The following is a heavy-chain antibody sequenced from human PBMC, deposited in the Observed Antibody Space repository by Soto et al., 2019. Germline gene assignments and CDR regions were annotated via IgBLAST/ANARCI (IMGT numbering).Heavy chain of an antibody. V-gene: IGHV3-74*01. J-gene: IGHJ4*02. D-gene: IGHD3-16*01. CDR3: ARYDRDYVWGSFRYFDC. CDR2: INSDGSST. Sequence: GSLRLSCAASGFTFSTYWMQWVRQAPGKGLVWVSRINSDGSSTSYADSVKGRFTVSRDNAKNTLYLQMNSLRAEDTAVYFCARYDRDYVWGSFRYFDCWGQGTQVTVSS. CDR1: GFTFSTYW.